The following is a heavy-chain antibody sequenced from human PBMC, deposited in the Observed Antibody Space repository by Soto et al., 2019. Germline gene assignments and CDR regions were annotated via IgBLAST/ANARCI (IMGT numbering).Heavy chain of an antibody. D-gene: IGHD3-3*01. CDR1: GGSISSYY. Sequence: SETLSLTCTVSGGSISSYYWSWIRQPPGKGLEWIGYIYYSGSTNYNPSLKSRVTISVDTSKNQFSLKLSSVTAADTAVYYCARVPTIFGVVTTYNGMDVWGQGTTVTVSS. CDR3: ARVPTIFGVVTTYNGMDV. CDR2: IYYSGST. V-gene: IGHV4-59*01. J-gene: IGHJ6*02.